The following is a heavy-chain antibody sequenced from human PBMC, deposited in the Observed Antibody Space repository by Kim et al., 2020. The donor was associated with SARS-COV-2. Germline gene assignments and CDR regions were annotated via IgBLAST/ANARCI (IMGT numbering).Heavy chain of an antibody. V-gene: IGHV6-1*01. CDR2: TYYRSKWYN. Sequence: SQTLSLTCAISGDSVSSNSAAWNWIRQSPSRGLEWLGRTYYRSKWYNDYAVSVKSRITINPDTSKNQFSLQLNSVTPEDTAVYYCARDRGRHPNYDFWSGYDYYYYGMDVWGQGTTVTVSS. D-gene: IGHD3-3*01. J-gene: IGHJ6*02. CDR3: ARDRGRHPNYDFWSGYDYYYYGMDV. CDR1: GDSVSSNSAA.